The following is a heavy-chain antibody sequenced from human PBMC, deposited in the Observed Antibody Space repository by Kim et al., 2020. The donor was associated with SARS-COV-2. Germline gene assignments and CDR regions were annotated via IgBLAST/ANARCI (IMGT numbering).Heavy chain of an antibody. CDR2: INHSGST. V-gene: IGHV4-34*01. CDR3: ARGTGYSSRKIYYYYYMDV. CDR1: GGSFSGYY. Sequence: SETLSLTCAVYGGSFSGYYWSWIRQPPGKGLEWIGEINHSGSTNYNPSLKSRVTISVDTSKNQFSLKLSSVTAADTAVYYCARGTGYSSRKIYYYYYMDVWGKGTTVTVSS. J-gene: IGHJ6*03. D-gene: IGHD6-13*01.